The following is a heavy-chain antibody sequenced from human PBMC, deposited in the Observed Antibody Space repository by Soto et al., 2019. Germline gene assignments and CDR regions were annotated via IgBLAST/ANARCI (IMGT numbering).Heavy chain of an antibody. J-gene: IGHJ5*02. CDR2: IFYNGNT. CDR1: DYSINYGYY. D-gene: IGHD3-22*01. V-gene: IGHV4-38-2*02. Sequence: SEPLSLTCAVSDYSINYGYYWGWIRQPPGKGLEWIGSIFYNGNTYYNPSLKSRLSMSVDTSKNQFSLKLTSVTAADTAVYYCARDAASKYYDSRSYYPHFDPWGRGTLVTVSS. CDR3: ARDAASKYYDSRSYYPHFDP.